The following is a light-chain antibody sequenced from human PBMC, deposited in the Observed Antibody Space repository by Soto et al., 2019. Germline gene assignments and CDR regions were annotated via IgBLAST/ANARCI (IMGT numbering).Light chain of an antibody. CDR3: NSYSSSSTLI. CDR2: EVS. J-gene: IGLJ2*01. Sequence: QSALTQPASVSGSPGQSVTISCTGTSSDVGGYNYVSWYQQHPGKAPKLMIYEVSNRPSGVSNRFSGSTSGNTASLTISGLQAEDEADYYCNSYSSSSTLIFGGGTKVTVL. CDR1: SSDVGGYNY. V-gene: IGLV2-14*01.